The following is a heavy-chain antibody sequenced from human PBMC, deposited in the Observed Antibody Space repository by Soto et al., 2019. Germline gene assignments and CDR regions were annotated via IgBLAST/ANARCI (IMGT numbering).Heavy chain of an antibody. CDR2: ISSSGSTI. CDR1: GFTFSDYY. V-gene: IGHV3-11*01. CDR3: AREPIVLSYFDY. J-gene: IGHJ4*02. Sequence: SGGSLRLSCAASGFTFSDYYMSWIRQAPGKGLEWVSYISSSGSTIYYADSVKGRFTISRDNAKNSLYLQMNSLRAEDTAVYYCAREPIVLSYFDYWGQGTLVTVSS. D-gene: IGHD2-8*01.